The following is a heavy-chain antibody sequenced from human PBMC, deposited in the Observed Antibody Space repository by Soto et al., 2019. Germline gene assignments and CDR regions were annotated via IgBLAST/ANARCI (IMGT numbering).Heavy chain of an antibody. CDR3: ARPCDTIGWYDH. D-gene: IGHD2-2*02. Sequence: GDSLKISCKGSGYSFTTYWIASVRQMPVKGLECMWIIYPGDSDTRYSPSFQGQVTISADKSINTAYLQWGSLKASDSAIYYCARPCDTIGWYDHWGQGTLVTVSS. CDR1: GYSFTTYW. V-gene: IGHV5-51*01. CDR2: IYPGDSDT. J-gene: IGHJ5*02.